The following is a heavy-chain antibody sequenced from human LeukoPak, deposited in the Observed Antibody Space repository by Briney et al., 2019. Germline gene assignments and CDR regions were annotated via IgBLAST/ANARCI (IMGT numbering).Heavy chain of an antibody. CDR3: ARPISPQGYFGVVID. CDR1: GYSISSASY. Sequence: PSETLSLTCAVSGYSISSASYWGWIRQPPGKGLEWIGNIYHSGSPYYNPSLKSRVTISVDTSKNQFSLKLSSVTAADTAVYYCARPISPQGYFGVVIDRGQGTLVTVSS. V-gene: IGHV4-38-2*01. CDR2: IYHSGSP. D-gene: IGHD3-3*01. J-gene: IGHJ4*02.